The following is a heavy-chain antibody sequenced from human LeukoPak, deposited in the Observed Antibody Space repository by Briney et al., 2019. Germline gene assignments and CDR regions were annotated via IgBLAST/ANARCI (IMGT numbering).Heavy chain of an antibody. CDR3: ARETGIAVAGPFDY. J-gene: IGHJ4*02. V-gene: IGHV4-61*02. CDR2: IYTSGST. CDR1: GGSISSGSYY. Sequence: PSGTLSLTCTVSGGSISSGSYYWSWIRQPAGKGLEWIGRIYTSGSTNYNPSLKSRVTISVDTSKNQFSLKLSSVTAADTAVYYCARETGIAVAGPFDYWGQGTLVTVSS. D-gene: IGHD6-19*01.